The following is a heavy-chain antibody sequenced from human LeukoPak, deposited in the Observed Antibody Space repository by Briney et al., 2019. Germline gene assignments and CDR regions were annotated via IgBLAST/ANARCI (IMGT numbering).Heavy chain of an antibody. CDR1: GGSFSGYY. CDR3: ARGFWSAEP. CDR2: INHSGST. D-gene: IGHD3-3*01. J-gene: IGHJ5*02. Sequence: SETLSLTCAVYGGSFSGYYWSWIRQPPGKGLEWIGEINHSGSTNYNPSLKSRVTVSVDTSKNQFSPKLSSVTAADTAVYYCARGFWSAEPWGQGTLVTVSS. V-gene: IGHV4-34*01.